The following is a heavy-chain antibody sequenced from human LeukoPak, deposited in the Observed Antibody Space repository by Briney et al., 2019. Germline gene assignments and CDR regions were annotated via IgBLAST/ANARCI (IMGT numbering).Heavy chain of an antibody. Sequence: SEKVSCKASGGTFSSYAISWVRQAPGQGLEWMGGIIPIFGTANYAQKFQGRVTITADESTSTAYMELSSLRSEDTAVYYCAREPHYDILTGYNWFDPWGQGTLVTVSS. CDR2: IIPIFGTA. CDR1: GGTFSSYA. J-gene: IGHJ5*02. V-gene: IGHV1-69*13. D-gene: IGHD3-9*01. CDR3: AREPHYDILTGYNWFDP.